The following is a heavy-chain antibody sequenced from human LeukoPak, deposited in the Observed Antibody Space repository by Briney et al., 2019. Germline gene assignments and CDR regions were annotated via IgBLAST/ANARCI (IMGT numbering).Heavy chain of an antibody. V-gene: IGHV3-30-3*01. CDR3: AREIVAAAANNWFDP. J-gene: IGHJ5*02. CDR1: GFTFSSYA. Sequence: GSLRLSCAASGFTFSSYAMHWVRQAPGKGLEWVAVISYDGSNKYYADSVKGRFTISRDNSKNTLYLQMNSLRAEDTAVYYCAREIVAAAANNWFDPWGQGTLVTVSS. D-gene: IGHD6-13*01. CDR2: ISYDGSNK.